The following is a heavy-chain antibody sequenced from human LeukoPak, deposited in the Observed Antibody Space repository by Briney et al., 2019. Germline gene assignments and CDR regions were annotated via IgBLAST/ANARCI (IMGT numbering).Heavy chain of an antibody. D-gene: IGHD3-9*01. Sequence: GGSMRLSCAASGFTFDDYAMHWVRQAPGRGLEWVSGISWNSGSIGYADSVKGRFTISRDNAKNSLSLQMNSLRAEDTALYYCAKDSHYDILTGPNAFDIWGQGTMVTVSS. CDR3: AKDSHYDILTGPNAFDI. CDR2: ISWNSGSI. CDR1: GFTFDDYA. J-gene: IGHJ3*02. V-gene: IGHV3-9*01.